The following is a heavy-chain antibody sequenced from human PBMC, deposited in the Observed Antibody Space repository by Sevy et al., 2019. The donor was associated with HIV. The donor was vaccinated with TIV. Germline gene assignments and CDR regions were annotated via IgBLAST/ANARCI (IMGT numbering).Heavy chain of an antibody. D-gene: IGHD3-22*01. CDR3: AGGRFDSTGSFDAFDI. V-gene: IGHV3-23*01. J-gene: IGHJ3*02. CDR2: IYGSAGVT. Sequence: GGSLRLSCAASEITFSGYAMNWVRQAPGKGLDWVSTIYGSAGVTYYADSVKGRFTISRDNSKNTLFLQMNNLRAEDTAVYYCAGGRFDSTGSFDAFDIWGRGTLVTVSS. CDR1: EITFSGYA.